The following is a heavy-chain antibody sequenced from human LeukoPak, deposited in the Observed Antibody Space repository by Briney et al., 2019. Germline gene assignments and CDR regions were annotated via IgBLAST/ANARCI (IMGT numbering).Heavy chain of an antibody. CDR2: ISSSSTTI. Sequence: GGSLRLSCAASGFTFSSYSMNWVRQAPGKGLEWISYISSSSTTIYYAQSVKGRFSISRDNAENSLYLQMNSLRAEDTAVYYCARETGMDYYYGMDVWGQGTTVTVSS. V-gene: IGHV3-48*04. CDR3: ARETGMDYYYGMDV. CDR1: GFTFSSYS. J-gene: IGHJ6*02. D-gene: IGHD3-10*01.